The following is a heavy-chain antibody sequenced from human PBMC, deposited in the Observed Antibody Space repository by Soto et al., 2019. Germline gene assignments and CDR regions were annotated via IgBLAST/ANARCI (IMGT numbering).Heavy chain of an antibody. CDR3: ARGPSSVVPGAPLWC. D-gene: IGHD2-2*01. V-gene: IGHV3-23*01. Sequence: EVQLLESGGGLVQPGGSLRLSCAASGFTFSSYAMIWVRQAPGKGLEWVSGISRSAINTYYADSVKGRFTISRDNSKNTLSLQMTSLRAADTAIYYCARGPSSVVPGAPLWCWGQGTLVTVSS. CDR1: GFTFSSYA. CDR2: ISRSAINT. J-gene: IGHJ1*01.